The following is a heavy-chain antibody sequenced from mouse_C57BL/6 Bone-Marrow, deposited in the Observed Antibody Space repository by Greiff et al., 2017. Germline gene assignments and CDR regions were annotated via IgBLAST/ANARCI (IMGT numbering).Heavy chain of an antibody. CDR2: INYDGSST. Sequence: EVMLVESEGGLVQPGSSMKLSCTASGFTFSDYYMAWVRQVPEKGLEWVANINYDGSSTYYLDSLKSRFIISRDNAKNILYLQMSSLKSEDTATYYCARAAPPGSPFDYWGQGTTLTVSS. CDR3: ARAAPPGSPFDY. V-gene: IGHV5-16*01. CDR1: GFTFSDYY. J-gene: IGHJ2*01. D-gene: IGHD4-1*01.